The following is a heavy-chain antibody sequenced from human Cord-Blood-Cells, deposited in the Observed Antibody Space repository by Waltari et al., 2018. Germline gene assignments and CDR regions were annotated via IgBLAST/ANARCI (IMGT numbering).Heavy chain of an antibody. V-gene: IGHV4-34*01. CDR1: GGSFSGYY. J-gene: IGHJ4*02. Sequence: QVQLQQWGAGLLKPSATLSLTCAVYGGSFSGYYWSWIRQPPGKGLEWIGEINHSGSTNYNPSLKSRVTISVDTSKNQFSLKLSSVTAADTAVYYCARRTPGIAAAGYFDYWGQGTLVTVSS. D-gene: IGHD6-13*01. CDR2: INHSGST. CDR3: ARRTPGIAAAGYFDY.